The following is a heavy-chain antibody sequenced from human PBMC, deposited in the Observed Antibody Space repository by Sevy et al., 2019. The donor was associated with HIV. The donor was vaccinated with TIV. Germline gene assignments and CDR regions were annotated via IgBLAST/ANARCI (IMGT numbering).Heavy chain of an antibody. D-gene: IGHD2-2*01. CDR1: GGSISSYY. CDR2: IYTSGST. CDR3: ARSSKFKMYCSSTSCYDRYYYYYMDV. J-gene: IGHJ6*03. Sequence: SETLSLTCTVSGGSISSYYWSWIRQPAGKGLEWIGRIYTSGSTNYNPSLKSRVTMSVDTSKNQFSLKLSSVTAADTAVYYCARSSKFKMYCSSTSCYDRYYYYYMDVWGKGTTVTVSS. V-gene: IGHV4-4*07.